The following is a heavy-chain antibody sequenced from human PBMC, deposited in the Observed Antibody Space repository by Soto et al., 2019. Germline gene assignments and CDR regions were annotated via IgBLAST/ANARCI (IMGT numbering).Heavy chain of an antibody. Sequence: GVSLRLSCASSRFTFRSFTMTWVRQTPGKGLEWVSTISSNSAYIYYTDALRGRFTISRDNAKNSLHLQMNSLRAEDTAVYYCTRDASRDSSARGWFDPWGPGTLVTVSS. J-gene: IGHJ5*02. CDR1: RFTFRSFT. CDR3: TRDASRDSSARGWFDP. V-gene: IGHV3-21*01. CDR2: ISSNSAYI. D-gene: IGHD6-13*01.